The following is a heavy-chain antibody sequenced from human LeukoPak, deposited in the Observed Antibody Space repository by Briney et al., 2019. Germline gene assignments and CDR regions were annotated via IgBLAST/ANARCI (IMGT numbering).Heavy chain of an antibody. CDR2: IKQDGSEK. V-gene: IGHV3-7*01. CDR3: ARYWSHWDLDY. CDR1: GFTFSSYW. J-gene: IGHJ4*02. Sequence: GGSLRLSCAASGFTFSSYWMSWVRQAPGKGLEWVANIKQDGSEKYYVDSVKGRFTISRDNAKSSLYLQMNSLRAEDTAVYYCARYWSHWDLDYWGQGTLVTVSS. D-gene: IGHD7-27*01.